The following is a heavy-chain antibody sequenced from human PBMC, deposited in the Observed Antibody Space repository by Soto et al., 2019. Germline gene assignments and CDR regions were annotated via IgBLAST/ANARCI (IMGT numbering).Heavy chain of an antibody. Sequence: SETLSLTCAVSGYSISSGYYWGWIRQPPGKGLEWIGSIHHSGNTYYNPSLKSRVTISVDTSKNQFSLKLSSVTAADTAVYFCARDTPGLAETNWFKPWGQGTLVTVSS. CDR3: ARDTPGLAETNWFKP. CDR2: IHHSGNT. D-gene: IGHD2-15*01. V-gene: IGHV4-38-2*02. CDR1: GYSISSGYY. J-gene: IGHJ5*02.